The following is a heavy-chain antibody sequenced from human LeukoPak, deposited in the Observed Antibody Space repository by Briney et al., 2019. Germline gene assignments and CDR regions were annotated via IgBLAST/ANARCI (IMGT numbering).Heavy chain of an antibody. D-gene: IGHD1-26*01. CDR1: GFIVSSYE. V-gene: IGHV3-23*01. CDR3: AKDERWELHHYFDN. CDR2: ISARVGST. Sequence: GGSLRLSCAASGFIVSSYEMNWVRQPPGKGLEWVSTISARVGSTYYADYVKGRFTISRDNSKNTLYLQMYSLRVEDTAIYYCAKDERWELHHYFDNWGQGTPVTVSS. J-gene: IGHJ4*02.